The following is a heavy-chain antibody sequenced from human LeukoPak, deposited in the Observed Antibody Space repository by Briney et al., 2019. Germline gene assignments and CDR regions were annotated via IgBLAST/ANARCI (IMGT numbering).Heavy chain of an antibody. CDR2: INPNSGGT. V-gene: IGHV1-2*02. CDR3: ARLPYYDSSESY. CDR1: GYTFTGYY. J-gene: IGHJ4*02. Sequence: GASVKVSCKASGYTFTGYYMHWVRQAPGQGLGWMGWINPNSGGTNYAQKFQGRVTMTRDTSISTAYMELSRLRSDDTAVYYCARLPYYDSSESYWGQGTLVTVSS. D-gene: IGHD3-22*01.